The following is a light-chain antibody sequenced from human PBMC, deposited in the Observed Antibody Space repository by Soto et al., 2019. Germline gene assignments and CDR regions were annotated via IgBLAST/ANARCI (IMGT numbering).Light chain of an antibody. Sequence: QSVLAQPASVSGSPGQSVTISCTGTTSDVGSYHLVSWYQQHPGKAPKLMIYEGTKRPSGVSNRFSGSKSGITASLTISGLQPEDEADYYCCSFAGTGTFGGYVFGPGTKLTVL. CDR1: TSDVGSYHL. J-gene: IGLJ1*01. V-gene: IGLV2-23*03. CDR2: EGT. CDR3: CSFAGTGTFGGYV.